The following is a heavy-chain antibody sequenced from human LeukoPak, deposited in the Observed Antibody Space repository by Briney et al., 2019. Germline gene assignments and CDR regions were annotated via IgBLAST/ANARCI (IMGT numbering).Heavy chain of an antibody. CDR2: ISWNSGFI. CDR3: AKGLYGSGSYPDY. D-gene: IGHD3-10*01. V-gene: IGHV3-9*03. J-gene: IGHJ4*02. Sequence: GRSLRLSCAASGFTFDDYAMHWVRQAPGKGLEWVSGISWNSGFIGYADSVKGRFTISRDNAKNSLYLQMNSLRAEDMALYYCAKGLYGSGSYPDYWGQGTLVTVSS. CDR1: GFTFDDYA.